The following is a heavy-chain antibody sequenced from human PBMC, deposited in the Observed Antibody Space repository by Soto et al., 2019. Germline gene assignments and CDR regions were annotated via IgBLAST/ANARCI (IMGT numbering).Heavy chain of an antibody. CDR2: IYYSGST. J-gene: IGHJ5*01. V-gene: IGHV4-39*01. D-gene: IGHD6-13*01. Sequence: SETLSLTCTVSGGSISSSSYYWGWIRQPPGKGLEWIGSIYYSGSTYYNPSLKSRVTISVDTSKNQFSLKLSSVTAADTAVYYCPTSLLSSSWPFDSRGQGTLVT. CDR1: GGSISSSSYY. CDR3: PTSLLSSSWPFDS.